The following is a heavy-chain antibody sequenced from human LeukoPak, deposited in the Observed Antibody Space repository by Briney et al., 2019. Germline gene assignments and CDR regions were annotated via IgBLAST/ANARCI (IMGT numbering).Heavy chain of an antibody. CDR1: GGSISSYY. CDR2: IYYSGST. Sequence: SETLSLTCTVSGGSISSYYWSWIRQPPGKGLEWIGYIYYSGSTNYNPSLKSRVTISVDTSKNQFSLRLTSVTAADTAVYYCARQEQQLIYNWFDPWGQGTLVTVSS. D-gene: IGHD6-13*01. J-gene: IGHJ5*02. V-gene: IGHV4-59*01. CDR3: ARQEQQLIYNWFDP.